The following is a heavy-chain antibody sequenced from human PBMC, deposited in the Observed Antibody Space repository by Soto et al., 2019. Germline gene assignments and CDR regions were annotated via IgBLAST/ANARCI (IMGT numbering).Heavy chain of an antibody. D-gene: IGHD7-27*01. CDR3: TRANWYSEY. V-gene: IGHV4-59*01. Sequence: GSLRLSCEGSGFTFSNAWIWIRQPPGKGLEWIGYIYYNGNTNYNPPLKSRVTMSVDTSKNQISLKLSSVTAADTAVYYCTRANWYSEYWGQGTLVTVSS. CDR2: IYYNGNT. J-gene: IGHJ4*02. CDR1: GFTFSNA.